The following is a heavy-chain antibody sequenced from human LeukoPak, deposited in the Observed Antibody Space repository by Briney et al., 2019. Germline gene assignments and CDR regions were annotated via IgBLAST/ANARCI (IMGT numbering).Heavy chain of an antibody. CDR1: GYTFTSYG. V-gene: IGHV1-18*01. J-gene: IGHJ4*02. D-gene: IGHD3-16*01. CDR2: ISAYNGDT. CDR3: ARDRKPYLEALRRGDYFDY. Sequence: ASVKVSCKASGYTFTSYGISWVRQAPGQGLEWMGWISAYNGDTNYAQKLQGRVTMTTDTSTSTAYMELRSLRSDDTAVYYCARDRKPYLEALRRGDYFDYWGQGTLVTVSS.